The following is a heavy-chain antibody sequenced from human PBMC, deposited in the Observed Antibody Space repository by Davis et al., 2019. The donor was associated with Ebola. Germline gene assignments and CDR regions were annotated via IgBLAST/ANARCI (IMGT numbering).Heavy chain of an antibody. V-gene: IGHV4-34*01. D-gene: IGHD3-3*01. J-gene: IGHJ5*02. CDR2: INHSGST. CDR1: GRSFSGYY. Sequence: MPSETLSLTCAVYGRSFSGYYWSWIRQPPGKGLEWIGEINHSGSTNYNPSLKSRVTISVDTSKNQFSLKLSSVTAADTAVYYCARKYYDFWSGYIRMNWFDPWGQGTLVTVSS. CDR3: ARKYYDFWSGYIRMNWFDP.